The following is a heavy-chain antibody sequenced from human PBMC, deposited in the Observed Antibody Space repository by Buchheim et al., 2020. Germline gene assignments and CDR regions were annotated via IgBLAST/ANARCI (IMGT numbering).Heavy chain of an antibody. CDR3: ARWGVAFGGVGTFDY. Sequence: QVQLQESGPGLVKPSQTLSLTCTVSGGPISSGDYYWCWIRQPPGKGLEWIGYIYYSGSTYYNPSLKSRVTTSVDTSKNQFSLKLSSVTAADTAVYYCARWGVAFGGVGTFDYWGQGTL. D-gene: IGHD3-16*01. V-gene: IGHV4-30-4*01. CDR1: GGPISSGDYY. J-gene: IGHJ4*02. CDR2: IYYSGST.